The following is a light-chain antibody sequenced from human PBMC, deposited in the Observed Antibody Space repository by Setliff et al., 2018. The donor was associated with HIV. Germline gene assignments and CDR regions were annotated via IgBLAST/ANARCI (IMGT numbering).Light chain of an antibody. Sequence: QSVLPQPASVSGSPGQSITISCSGTSNDIGSSDYVSWYQQHPGKSPKLILYHVSNRPSGVSHRFSGSKSGNTASLTISGLQTEDEADYFCASYRSPATYVFGIGTKVTVL. J-gene: IGLJ1*01. CDR1: SNDIGSSDY. CDR3: ASYRSPATYV. V-gene: IGLV2-14*03. CDR2: HVS.